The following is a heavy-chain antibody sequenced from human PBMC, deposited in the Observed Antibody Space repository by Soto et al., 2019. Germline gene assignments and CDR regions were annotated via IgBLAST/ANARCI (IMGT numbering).Heavy chain of an antibody. CDR3: ASDLFVGVTLCYHYYVMDV. CDR2: IVTGNGNT. V-gene: IGHV1-3*04. Sequence: QVQLVQSGAEVKKPWASVKVSCKASGYTFTRNTIHLVRPAPGPILEWRGWIVTGNGNTKYSPKMQVRVTITRDAYASTSYMELSSLRSEAAAPYICASDLFVGVTLCYHYYVMDVWGQGTTVTVAS. CDR1: GYTFTRNT. D-gene: IGHD1-26*01. J-gene: IGHJ6*02.